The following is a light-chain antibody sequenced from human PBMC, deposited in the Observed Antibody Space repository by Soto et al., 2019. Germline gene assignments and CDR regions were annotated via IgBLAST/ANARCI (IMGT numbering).Light chain of an antibody. V-gene: IGKV1-5*03. CDR1: QSVSGW. CDR3: QQYSIDLT. J-gene: IGKJ1*01. Sequence: DIQMTQSPSTLSASVGDIVTISCRASQSVSGWLAWYQQKPGKAPKILIYKASSLESGVPSRFSGSGSGTEFTLTISSLQPDDFATYYCQQYSIDLTFGQGTKVDIK. CDR2: KAS.